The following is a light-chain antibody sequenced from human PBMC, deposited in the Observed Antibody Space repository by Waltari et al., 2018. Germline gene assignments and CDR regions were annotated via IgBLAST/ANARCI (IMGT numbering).Light chain of an antibody. J-gene: IGKJ1*01. Sequence: DIVMTQSPDSLAVSPGERATINCKSSQSILYSSSNQNYLAWYKQKPGQPPKGLIYWASTRESGVPERFSGSGSGTDFTLTISNLQAEDVAVYYCQQYYSIGGTFGQGPKVDIK. CDR1: QSILYSSSNQNY. V-gene: IGKV4-1*01. CDR2: WAS. CDR3: QQYYSIGGT.